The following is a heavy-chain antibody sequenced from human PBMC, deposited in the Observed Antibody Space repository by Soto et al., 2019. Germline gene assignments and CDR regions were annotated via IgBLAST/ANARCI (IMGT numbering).Heavy chain of an antibody. CDR3: ARDKDQYDFWGGTLDS. CDR2: ISYDGGNK. Sequence: QLVESGGGVVQPERSLKLSCTASNFVFSVYSLHWVRQAPGKGLEWVALISYDGGNKYYADSVKGRFTISRDNSKNTLYLQINSLRREDTAVDYCARDKDQYDFWGGTLDSWGQGTLVTVSS. D-gene: IGHD3-3*01. CDR1: NFVFSVYS. J-gene: IGHJ4*02. V-gene: IGHV3-30-3*01.